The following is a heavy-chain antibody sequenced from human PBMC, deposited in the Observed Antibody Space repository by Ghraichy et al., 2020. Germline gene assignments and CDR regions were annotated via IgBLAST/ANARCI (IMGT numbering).Heavy chain of an antibody. CDR3: ARADYYDSSGYSSRFDP. CDR2: INPNSGGT. CDR1: GYTFTGYY. D-gene: IGHD3-22*01. J-gene: IGHJ5*02. Sequence: ASVKVSCKASGYTFTGYYMHWVRQAPGQGLEWMGWINPNSGGTNYAQKFQGRVTMTRDTSISTDYMELSRLRSDDTAVYYCARADYYDSSGYSSRFDPWGQGTLVTVSS. V-gene: IGHV1-2*02.